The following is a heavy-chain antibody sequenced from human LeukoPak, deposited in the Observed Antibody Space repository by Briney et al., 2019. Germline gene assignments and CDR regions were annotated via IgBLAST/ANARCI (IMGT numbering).Heavy chain of an antibody. CDR1: GGSISSSNW. Sequence: SETPSLTCAVSGGSISSSNWWSWVRPPPGKGLEWIGGIYHSGGTNCNPSLKSRVTISVDKSKNKFSLKLSSVTAADTAVYYCAREGTYYDFWSGYRPKYYFDYWGQGTLVTVSS. V-gene: IGHV4-4*02. D-gene: IGHD3-3*01. CDR2: IYHSGGT. J-gene: IGHJ4*02. CDR3: AREGTYYDFWSGYRPKYYFDY.